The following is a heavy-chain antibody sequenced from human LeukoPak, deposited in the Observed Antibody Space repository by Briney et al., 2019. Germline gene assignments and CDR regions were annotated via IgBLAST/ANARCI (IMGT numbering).Heavy chain of an antibody. CDR1: GGSIRSGSYH. J-gene: IGHJ2*01. CDR3: ARARYHYDNTGHSYWYFDL. V-gene: IGHV4-61*02. CDR2: VYTSGST. Sequence: SQTLSLTCTVSGGSIRSGSYHWSWIRQPAGKGLEWIGRVYTSGSTNYNPSLKSRVTISVDTSKNQFSLKLRSVTAADTAVYYCARARYHYDNTGHSYWYFDLWGRGTLVTVSS. D-gene: IGHD3-9*01.